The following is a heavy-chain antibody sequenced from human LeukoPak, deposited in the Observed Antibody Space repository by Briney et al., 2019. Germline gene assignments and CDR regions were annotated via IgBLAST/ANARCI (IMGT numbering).Heavy chain of an antibody. CDR3: AKQAGWGGYFSFLPFDF. D-gene: IGHD3-3*01. V-gene: IGHV3-23*01. Sequence: GGSLRLSCAASGFTFNYYGLSWVRQAPGKGLEWVSGFGHNGGITYSDSVKGRFTISRDNSRNTLFLQMNSLRADDTAVYFCAKQAGWGGYFSFLPFDFWGRGTLVTVSS. CDR1: GFTFNYYG. J-gene: IGHJ4*02. CDR2: FGHNGGIT.